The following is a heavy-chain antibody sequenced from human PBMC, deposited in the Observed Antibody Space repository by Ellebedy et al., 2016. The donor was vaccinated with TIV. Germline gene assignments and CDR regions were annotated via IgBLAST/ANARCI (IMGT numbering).Heavy chain of an antibody. CDR3: TTGVTMGENRFFDS. Sequence: AASVKVSCKASGYTFTTCAIHWVRQASGQGLEWMGWMNPKTNNTVYAQKFQGRVTMTRNTPIKTSYLALTSLKFDDTAVYFCTTGVTMGENRFFDSWGQGTLVIVSS. D-gene: IGHD2-21*02. V-gene: IGHV1-8*01. J-gene: IGHJ5*01. CDR1: GYTFTTCA. CDR2: MNPKTNNT.